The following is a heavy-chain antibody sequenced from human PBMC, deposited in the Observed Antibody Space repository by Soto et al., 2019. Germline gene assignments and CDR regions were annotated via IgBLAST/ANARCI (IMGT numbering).Heavy chain of an antibody. J-gene: IGHJ4*02. CDR3: AKVENYYCSRNRSDY. D-gene: IGHD3-10*01. CDR1: GFTFSSYA. Sequence: EVQLLESGGGLVQPGGSLRLSCAASGFTFSSYAMSWVRQAPGKGLEWVSAISGSGGSTYYADSVKGRFTISRDNSKNTLYLEMNSLGAEDTAVYYCAKVENYYCSRNRSDYWGQGTLVAVSS. V-gene: IGHV3-23*01. CDR2: ISGSGGST.